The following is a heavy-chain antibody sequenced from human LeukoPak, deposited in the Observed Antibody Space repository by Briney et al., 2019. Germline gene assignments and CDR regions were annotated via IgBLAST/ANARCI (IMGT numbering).Heavy chain of an antibody. D-gene: IGHD4-11*01. CDR1: GFTFSSYS. V-gene: IGHV3-21*01. J-gene: IGHJ4*02. CDR3: ARAPTVTRPIDY. Sequence: GGSLRLSCAASGFTFSSYSMNWVRQAPGRGLEWVSSISGSSSYIYYAGSLKGRFTISRDNAKNSLYLQMNSLRAEDTAVYYCARAPTVTRPIDYWGQGTLVTVSS. CDR2: ISGSSSYI.